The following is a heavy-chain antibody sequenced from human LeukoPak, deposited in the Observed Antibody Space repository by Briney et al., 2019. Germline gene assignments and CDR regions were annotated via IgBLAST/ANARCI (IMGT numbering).Heavy chain of an antibody. V-gene: IGHV3-53*01. CDR1: GFTVSDNY. J-gene: IGHJ4*02. D-gene: IGHD6-19*01. CDR3: AKDRSQWLVWDKYYFDY. Sequence: GGSLRLSCVGSGFTVSDNYMNWVRQTPGKGLEWVSVIYTTEQTYYADSVKGRFTISRNNSKNTVYLQMNGLRAEDTAVYYCAKDRSQWLVWDKYYFDYWGQGTLVTVSS. CDR2: IYTTEQT.